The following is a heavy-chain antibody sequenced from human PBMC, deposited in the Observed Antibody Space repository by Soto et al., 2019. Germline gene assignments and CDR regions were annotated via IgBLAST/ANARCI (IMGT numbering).Heavy chain of an antibody. D-gene: IGHD4-17*01. CDR1: GFTFSSYS. Sequence: PGGSLRLSCAASGFTFSSYSMNWVRQAPGKGLEWVSSISSSSSYIYYADSVKGRFTISRDNAKNSLYLQMNSLRAEDTAVYYCARDYGRGAHFDYWGQGTLVTVSS. J-gene: IGHJ4*02. CDR3: ARDYGRGAHFDY. V-gene: IGHV3-21*01. CDR2: ISSSSSYI.